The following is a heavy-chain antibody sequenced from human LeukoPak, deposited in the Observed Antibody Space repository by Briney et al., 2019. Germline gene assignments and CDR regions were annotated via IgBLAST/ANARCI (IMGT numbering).Heavy chain of an antibody. D-gene: IGHD1-26*01. V-gene: IGHV4-59*01. CDR1: GGSISSYY. J-gene: IGHJ4*02. CDR2: IYYSGST. CDR3: ARDGALDY. Sequence: PSETLSLTCTVSGGSISSYYWSWIRQPPGKGLEWIGYIYYSGSTNYNPSLKSRVAIPVDTSKNQFSLKLSSVTAADTAVYYCARDGALDYWGQGTLVTVSS.